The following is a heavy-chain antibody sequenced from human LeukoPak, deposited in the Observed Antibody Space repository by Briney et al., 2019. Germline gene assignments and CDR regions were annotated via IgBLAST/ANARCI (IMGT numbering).Heavy chain of an antibody. J-gene: IGHJ4*02. CDR1: GFTFSSYG. CDR2: INDRGGDT. D-gene: IGHD2-21*01. Sequence: GSLRISCAASGFTFSSYGMSWVRQAPGRGLEWISAINDRGGDTYYADSVKGRFTISRDNSKNTLYLQMNSLRAEDTAVYYCAKGLRGHYDYWGQGTLDTVSS. CDR3: AKGLRGHYDY. V-gene: IGHV3-23*01.